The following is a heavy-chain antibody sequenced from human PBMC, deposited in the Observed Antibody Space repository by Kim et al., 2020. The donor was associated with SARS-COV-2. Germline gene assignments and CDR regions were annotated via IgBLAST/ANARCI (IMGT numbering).Heavy chain of an antibody. V-gene: IGHV3-23*01. Sequence: GGSLRLSCAATGFTFSSYAMSWVRQAPGKGLEWVADIRGSGEIKNYTDSVKGRFMISRVNSKNTLFLQMNSLTTADTAVYYCATVGLYRPDLPYFDNWG. CDR1: GFTFSSYA. D-gene: IGHD2-2*01. J-gene: IGHJ4*01. CDR2: IRGSGEIK. CDR3: ATVGLYRPDLPYFDN.